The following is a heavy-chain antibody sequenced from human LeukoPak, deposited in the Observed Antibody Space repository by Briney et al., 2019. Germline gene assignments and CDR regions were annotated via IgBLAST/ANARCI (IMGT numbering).Heavy chain of an antibody. J-gene: IGHJ4*02. V-gene: IGHV3-23*01. CDR2: IFGSGGSA. CDR3: AKTTTGYSSGRYPAWPIDY. CDR1: GFTFGSYA. D-gene: IGHD2-15*01. Sequence: PGGSLRLSCAASGFTFGSYAMYWVRQAPGKGLEWVSGIFGSGGSAHYADSVKGRFTISRDNSENTVYLQMDSLRAEDTATYYCAKTTTGYSSGRYPAWPIDYWGRGTLVTVSS.